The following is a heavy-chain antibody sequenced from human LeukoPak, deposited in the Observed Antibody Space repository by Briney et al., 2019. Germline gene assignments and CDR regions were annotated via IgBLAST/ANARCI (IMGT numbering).Heavy chain of an antibody. Sequence: GGSLRLSCAASGFTFSSYSLNWVRQAPGKGLEWVSTIGTGGDIYYSDSVKGRFTISRENAKNSLYLQMNSLSAGDTAVYYCARVWGGGSCYFDYWGQGTPVTVSS. J-gene: IGHJ4*02. CDR3: ARVWGGGSCYFDY. CDR1: GFTFSSYS. CDR2: IGTGGDI. V-gene: IGHV3-13*01. D-gene: IGHD2-15*01.